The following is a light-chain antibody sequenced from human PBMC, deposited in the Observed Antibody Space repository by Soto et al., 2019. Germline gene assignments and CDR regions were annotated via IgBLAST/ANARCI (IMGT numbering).Light chain of an antibody. CDR3: QQYGSSPVT. CDR1: QSVSSSY. V-gene: IGKV3-20*01. J-gene: IGKJ1*01. CDR2: GAS. Sequence: EIVLTQSPGTLSLSPGERATLSCRASQSVSSSYLAWYQQKPGQAPRLLIYGASSRATGIPDRFSGSGSGTDFTLTISRLEPEAFAVYYCQQYGSSPVTFGKGPRWKSN.